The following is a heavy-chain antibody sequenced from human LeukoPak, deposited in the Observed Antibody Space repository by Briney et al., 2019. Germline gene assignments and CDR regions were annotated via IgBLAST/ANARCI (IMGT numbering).Heavy chain of an antibody. J-gene: IGHJ4*02. CDR2: TSGSGAST. Sequence: GGSLRLSCEASGFTFDSYAMSWVRQAPGKGLEWVSSTSGSGASTSYADSVKGRLTISRDNSKNTLYLQMNSLRAEDTAVYYCAKDRGAVAGTVYWGQGTLVTVSS. V-gene: IGHV3-23*01. CDR3: AKDRGAVAGTVY. CDR1: GFTFDSYA. D-gene: IGHD6-19*01.